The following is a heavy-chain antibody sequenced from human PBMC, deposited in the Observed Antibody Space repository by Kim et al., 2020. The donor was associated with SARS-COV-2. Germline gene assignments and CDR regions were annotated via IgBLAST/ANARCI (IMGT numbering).Heavy chain of an antibody. V-gene: IGHV4-59*08. J-gene: IGHJ4*02. Sequence: SETLSLTCTVSGGSISSYYWSWIRQPPGKALEWIGYIYDSGATNYNPSLKSRIIISLDTSKNQFSLKLNSLTAADAAVYYCARGSRRLDSGYDWFLDSWGQGTRVTVST. CDR3: ARGSRRLDSGYDWFLDS. CDR1: GGSISSYY. CDR2: IYDSGAT. D-gene: IGHD5-12*01.